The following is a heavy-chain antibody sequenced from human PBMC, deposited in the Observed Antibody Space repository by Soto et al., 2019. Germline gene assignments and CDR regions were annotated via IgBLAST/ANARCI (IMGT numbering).Heavy chain of an antibody. CDR3: GYCSSTSCYWSDP. D-gene: IGHD2-2*01. CDR1: GYTFTSYG. Sequence: QVQLVQSGAEVKKPGASVKVSCKASGYTFTSYGISWVRQAPGQGLEWMGWISAYNGNTNYAQKLQGRVTMTTDTSTSTAYRELRSLRSDDTAVYYCGYCSSTSCYWSDPWGQGTLVTVSS. V-gene: IGHV1-18*01. J-gene: IGHJ5*02. CDR2: ISAYNGNT.